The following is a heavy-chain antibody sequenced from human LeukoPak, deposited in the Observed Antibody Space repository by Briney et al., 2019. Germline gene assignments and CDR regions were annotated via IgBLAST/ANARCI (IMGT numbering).Heavy chain of an antibody. CDR3: AKVASSGSYLDAFDI. V-gene: IGHV3-9*01. CDR1: GFTFDDYA. J-gene: IGHJ4*02. CDR2: ISRNSGSI. D-gene: IGHD3-10*01. Sequence: GRSLRLSCAASGFTFDDYAMHWVRQAPGKGLEWVSGISRNSGSIGYADSVKGRFTISRDNAKNSLYLQMNSPRAEDTALYYCAKVASSGSYLDAFDIWGQGTLVTVSS.